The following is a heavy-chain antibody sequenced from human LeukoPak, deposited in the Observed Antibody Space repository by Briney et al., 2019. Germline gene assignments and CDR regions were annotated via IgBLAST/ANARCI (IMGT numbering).Heavy chain of an antibody. Sequence: GGSLRLSCAASGFTFSSYWMHWVRQAPGKGLVWVSAISGSGGSTYYADSVKGRFTISRDNSKNTLYLQMNSLRAEDTAVYYCARNGVVPAAIGQYSGSYGPLGFDYWGQGTLVTVSS. CDR3: ARNGVVPAAIGQYSGSYGPLGFDY. D-gene: IGHD2-2*02. V-gene: IGHV3-23*01. CDR2: ISGSGGST. CDR1: GFTFSSYW. J-gene: IGHJ4*02.